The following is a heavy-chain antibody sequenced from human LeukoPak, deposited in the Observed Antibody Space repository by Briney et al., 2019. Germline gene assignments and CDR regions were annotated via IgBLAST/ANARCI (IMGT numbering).Heavy chain of an antibody. V-gene: IGHV3-7*01. CDR3: ARDASVRPYYYDSSGYYGTSGAFDI. D-gene: IGHD3-22*01. CDR2: IQQDGSEK. J-gene: IGHJ3*02. Sequence: GGFLRLSCAASGFTFSTYWMSWVRQAPGKGLEWVANIQQDGSEKYYVASVKGRFTISRDNAKNSLYLQMNSLRVEDTAVYYCARDASVRPYYYDSSGYYGTSGAFDIWGQGTMVTVSS. CDR1: GFTFSTYW.